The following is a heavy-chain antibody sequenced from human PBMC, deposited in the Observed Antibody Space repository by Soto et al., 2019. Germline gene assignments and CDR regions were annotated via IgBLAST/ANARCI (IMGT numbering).Heavy chain of an antibody. V-gene: IGHV1-69*05. J-gene: IGHJ6*02. CDR1: GGTFSNLA. Sequence: QVRLVQSGAEVKKPGSSVNLSCKASGGTFSNLAINWVRQAPGQGLEWMGGITPLLGAADYAQKFQGRVSIISDESTTTVYMDLRSLKSDDTAMYYCATDGQIPLFGVASAPYAMDVWGQGTTVTVSS. CDR3: ATDGQIPLFGVASAPYAMDV. CDR2: ITPLLGAA. D-gene: IGHD3-3*01.